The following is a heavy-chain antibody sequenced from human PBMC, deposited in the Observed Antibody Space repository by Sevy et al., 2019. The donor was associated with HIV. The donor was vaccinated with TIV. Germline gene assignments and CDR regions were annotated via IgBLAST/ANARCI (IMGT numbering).Heavy chain of an antibody. CDR1: GGTFSSYA. J-gene: IGHJ4*02. Sequence: ASVKVSCKASGGTFSSYAISWVRQAPGQGLEWMGGIIPIFGTANYAQKFQGRVTITADESTSTAYMELSSLRSEDTAVYYCAREINYDSSGYYIYYWGQGTLVTVSS. V-gene: IGHV1-69*13. CDR2: IIPIFGTA. CDR3: AREINYDSSGYYIYY. D-gene: IGHD3-22*01.